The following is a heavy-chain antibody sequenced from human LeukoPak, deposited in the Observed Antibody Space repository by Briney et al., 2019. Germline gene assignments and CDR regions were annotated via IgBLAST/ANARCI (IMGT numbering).Heavy chain of an antibody. CDR2: IYYSGST. CDR1: GGSISSGGYY. Sequence: SQTLSLTCTVSGGSISSGGYYWSWIRQHPGKGLEWTGYIYYSGSTYYNPSLKSRVTISVDTSKNQFSLKLSSVTAADTAVYYCARGLADYGGNPVMSDYWGQGTLVTVSS. V-gene: IGHV4-31*03. J-gene: IGHJ4*02. D-gene: IGHD4-23*01. CDR3: ARGLADYGGNPVMSDY.